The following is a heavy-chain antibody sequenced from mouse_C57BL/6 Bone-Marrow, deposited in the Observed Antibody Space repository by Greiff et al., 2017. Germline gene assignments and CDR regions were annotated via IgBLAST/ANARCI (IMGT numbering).Heavy chain of an antibody. J-gene: IGHJ3*01. CDR2: IDPEDGDT. D-gene: IGHD2-3*01. Sequence: VQLQQSGAELVRPGASVKLSCTASGFNIKDYYMHWVKQRPEQGLEWIGRIDPEDGDTEYAPKFQGKATMIADTSSNTAYLQLSSLTSEDTAVYYCTTDGYYPWFAYWGQGTLVTVSA. CDR3: TTDGYYPWFAY. V-gene: IGHV14-1*01. CDR1: GFNIKDYY.